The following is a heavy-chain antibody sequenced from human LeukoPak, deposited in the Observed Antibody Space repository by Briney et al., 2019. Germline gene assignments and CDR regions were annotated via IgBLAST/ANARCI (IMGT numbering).Heavy chain of an antibody. V-gene: IGHV3-30*04. J-gene: IGHJ4*02. D-gene: IGHD2-21*02. CDR1: GFTFSSYA. CDR3: AKSALVVTTNPHY. Sequence: PGRSLRLSCAASGFTFSSYAMHWVRQAPGKGLEWVAVISYDGSNKYYADSVKGRFTISRDNSKNTLYLQMNSLRAEGTALYYCAKSALVVTTNPHYWGQGTLVTVSS. CDR2: ISYDGSNK.